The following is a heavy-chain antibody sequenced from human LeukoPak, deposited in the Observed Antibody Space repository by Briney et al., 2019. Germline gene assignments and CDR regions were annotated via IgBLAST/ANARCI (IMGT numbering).Heavy chain of an antibody. J-gene: IGHJ5*02. CDR3: ARDTSSSSSGGNWLDP. CDR1: GYTFTSYY. CDR2: INPSGGST. D-gene: IGHD6-6*01. V-gene: IGHV1-46*01. Sequence: ASVKVSCKASGYTFTSYYMHWVRQAPGQGLEWMGIINPSGGSTSYAQKFQGRVTMTRDMSTSTVYMELSSLRSEDTAVYYCARDTSSSSSGGNWLDPWGQGTLVTVSS.